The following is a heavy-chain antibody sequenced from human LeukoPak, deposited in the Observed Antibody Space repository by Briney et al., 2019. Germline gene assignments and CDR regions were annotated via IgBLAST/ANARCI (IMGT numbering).Heavy chain of an antibody. CDR3: ARVVGYYYYMDV. J-gene: IGHJ6*03. CDR2: ISSTSSYI. CDR1: GFTFSSYS. Sequence: GGSLRLSCAASGFTFSSYSINWDRQAPGKGLEWVSSISSTSSYIYYADSVKGRFTISRDNTKNSLYLQMNSLRAEDTAVYYCARVVGYYYYMDVWGKGTTVTVSS. D-gene: IGHD1-26*01. V-gene: IGHV3-21*01.